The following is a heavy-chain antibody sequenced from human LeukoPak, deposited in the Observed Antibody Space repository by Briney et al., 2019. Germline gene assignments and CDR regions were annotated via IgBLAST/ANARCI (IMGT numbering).Heavy chain of an antibody. J-gene: IGHJ4*02. Sequence: GRSLRLSCAASGFTFSSYAMHWVRQAPGKGLEWVAVISYDGSNKYYADSVKGRFTISRDNSKNTLYLQMNSLRAEDTAVYYCGRDPEYSSSGGGGDYWGQGTLVTVSS. D-gene: IGHD6-6*01. CDR2: ISYDGSNK. CDR3: GRDPEYSSSGGGGDY. V-gene: IGHV3-30-3*01. CDR1: GFTFSSYA.